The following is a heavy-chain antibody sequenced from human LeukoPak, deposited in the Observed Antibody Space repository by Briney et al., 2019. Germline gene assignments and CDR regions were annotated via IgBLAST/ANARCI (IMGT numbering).Heavy chain of an antibody. CDR1: GYTFTSYD. CDR3: ARELVGNPIDY. V-gene: IGHV1-8*01. J-gene: IGHJ4*02. CDR2: MNPNSGNT. D-gene: IGHD6-13*01. Sequence: ASVKVSCKASGYTFTSYDISWVRQATGQGHEWMGWMNPNSGNTGYAQKFQGRVTMTRNTSISTAYMELSSLRSEDTAVYYCARELVGNPIDYWGQGTLVTVSS.